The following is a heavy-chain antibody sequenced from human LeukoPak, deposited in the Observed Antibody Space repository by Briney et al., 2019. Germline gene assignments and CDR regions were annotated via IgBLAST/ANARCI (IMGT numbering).Heavy chain of an antibody. J-gene: IGHJ4*02. CDR1: GFTSGDYG. Sequence: GGSLRLSCAASGFTSGDYGMGWVRQAPGKGLEWVSSISANGRNTYYADSVKGRFTMSRDSSNNMVYLQMNSLRAEDTAVYYCAKAQGGYGDYDYWGQGTLVTVSS. CDR2: ISANGRNT. V-gene: IGHV3-23*01. CDR3: AKAQGGYGDYDY. D-gene: IGHD4-17*01.